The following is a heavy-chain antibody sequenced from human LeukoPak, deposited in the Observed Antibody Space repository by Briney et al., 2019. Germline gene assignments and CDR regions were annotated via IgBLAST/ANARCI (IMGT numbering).Heavy chain of an antibody. CDR1: GGSFSGYY. CDR2: INHSGST. CDR3: ARRLWFEAFDY. Sequence: SETLSLTCAVYGGSFSGYYWSWIRQPPGKGLEWIGEINHSGSTNYNPSLKSRVAISVDTSKNQFSLKLSSVTAADTAVYYCARRLWFEAFDYWGQGTLVTVSS. D-gene: IGHD3-10*01. V-gene: IGHV4-34*01. J-gene: IGHJ4*02.